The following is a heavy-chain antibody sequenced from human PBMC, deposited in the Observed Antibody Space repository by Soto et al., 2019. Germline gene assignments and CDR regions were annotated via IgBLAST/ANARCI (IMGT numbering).Heavy chain of an antibody. CDR2: IYYSGST. Sequence: SEPLSLTLTVSGGSIKGYYGSWIRPPPGNGLKWIGNIYYSGSTSYNPSHESRVTISVDTSKNQLSLKLSSVTAADSAVFYCARGGTATTVYYSGMDFWGQGTTVTVSS. J-gene: IGHJ6*02. V-gene: IGHV4-59*01. CDR1: GGSIKGYY. D-gene: IGHD4-4*01. CDR3: ARGGTATTVYYSGMDF.